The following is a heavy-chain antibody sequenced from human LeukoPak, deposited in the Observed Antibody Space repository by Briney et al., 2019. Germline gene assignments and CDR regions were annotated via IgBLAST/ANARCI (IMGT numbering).Heavy chain of an antibody. CDR3: AGSGSYYDY. CDR1: GVSISSYY. CDR2: IYYSGCT. D-gene: IGHD1-26*01. V-gene: IGHV4-59*01. J-gene: IGHJ4*02. Sequence: SETLSLTCTVSGVSISSYYWSWIRQPPGKGLEWIGYIYYSGCTNYNPSLKSRVTISVDTSKNQFSLKLTSVTAADTAVYYCAGSGSYYDYWGQGTLVTVSS.